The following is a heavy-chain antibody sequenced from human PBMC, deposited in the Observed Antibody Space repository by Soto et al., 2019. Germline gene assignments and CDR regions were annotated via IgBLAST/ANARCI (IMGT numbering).Heavy chain of an antibody. D-gene: IGHD2-2*01. CDR3: ARSQGSSTSLEIYYYYDYGMDV. J-gene: IGHJ6*02. Sequence: QVQLVQSGAEVKKPGSSVKVSCKASGGTFSSYAISWVRQAPGQGLEWMGGIIPISDTTNYAQTFQGRVTITADESTSTAYMELSSLRSEDTAGYYCARSQGSSTSLEIYYYYDYGMDVWGQGTTVTVSS. CDR2: IIPISDTT. CDR1: GGTFSSYA. V-gene: IGHV1-69*01.